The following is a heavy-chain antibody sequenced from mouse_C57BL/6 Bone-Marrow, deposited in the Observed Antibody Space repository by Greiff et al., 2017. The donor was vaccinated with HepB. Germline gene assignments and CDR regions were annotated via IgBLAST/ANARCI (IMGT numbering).Heavy chain of an antibody. CDR3: ARAIYYYGSSFSWFAY. D-gene: IGHD1-1*01. CDR2: IYPRSGNT. J-gene: IGHJ3*01. Sequence: QVQLKQSGAELARPGASVKLSCKASGYTFTSYGISWVKQRTGQGLEWIGEIYPRSGNTYYNEKFKGKATLTADKSSSTAYMELRSLTSEDSAVYFGARAIYYYGSSFSWFAYWGQGTLVTVSA. CDR1: GYTFTSYG. V-gene: IGHV1-81*01.